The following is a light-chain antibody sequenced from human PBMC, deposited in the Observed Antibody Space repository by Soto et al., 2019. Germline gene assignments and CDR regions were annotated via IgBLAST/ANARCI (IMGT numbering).Light chain of an antibody. CDR1: QSVSSN. CDR2: GAS. Sequence: EIVLTQCRVTQTTFPGDRGTLSCRASQSVSSNLAWYQQKPGQAPRLLIHGASTRATGVPARFSGSGSGTEFTLTISSLQSEDFAIYYCQHYNNWPPWTFGQGTKVDI. J-gene: IGKJ1*01. V-gene: IGKV3-15*01. CDR3: QHYNNWPPWT.